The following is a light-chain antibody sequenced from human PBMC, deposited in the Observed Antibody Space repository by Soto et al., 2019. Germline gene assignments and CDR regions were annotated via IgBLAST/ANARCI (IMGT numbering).Light chain of an antibody. CDR1: SSDVGGYNY. J-gene: IGLJ3*02. CDR2: EVS. CDR3: SSYTSSSTGV. Sequence: QYALTQPASVSGSPGQSIIISCTGTSSDVGGYNYVSWYQQHPGKAPKLMIYEVSNRPSGVSDRFSGSKSGNTASLTISGLQAEDEADYYCSSYTSSSTGVFGGGTKLTVL. V-gene: IGLV2-14*01.